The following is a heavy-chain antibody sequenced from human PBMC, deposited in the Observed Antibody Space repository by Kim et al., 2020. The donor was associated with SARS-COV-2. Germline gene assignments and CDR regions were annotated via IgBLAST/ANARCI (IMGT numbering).Heavy chain of an antibody. CDR3: ARDQRPSAVAVAREPFDY. Sequence: SQTLSLTCAISGDSVSSNSAAWNWIRQSPSRGLEWLGRTYYRSKWYNDYAVSVKSRITINPDTSKNQFSLQLNSVTPEDTAVYYCARDQRPSAVAVAREPFDYWGQGTLVTVSS. D-gene: IGHD6-19*01. CDR1: GDSVSSNSAA. V-gene: IGHV6-1*01. J-gene: IGHJ4*02. CDR2: TYYRSKWYN.